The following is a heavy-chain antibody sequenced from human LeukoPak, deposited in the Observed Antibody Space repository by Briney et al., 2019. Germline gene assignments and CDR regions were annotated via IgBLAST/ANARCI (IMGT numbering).Heavy chain of an antibody. Sequence: SETLSLTCTVSGGSISSGDYYWSWIRQPPGKGLEWIGYIYYSGSTNYNPSLKSRVTISVDTSKNQFSLKLSSVTAADTAVYYCARAKLGSTDYWGQGTLVTVSS. D-gene: IGHD7-27*01. CDR2: IYYSGST. CDR3: ARAKLGSTDY. CDR1: GGSISSGDYY. V-gene: IGHV4-61*08. J-gene: IGHJ4*02.